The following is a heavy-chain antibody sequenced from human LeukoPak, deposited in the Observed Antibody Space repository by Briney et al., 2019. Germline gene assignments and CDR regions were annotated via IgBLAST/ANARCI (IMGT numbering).Heavy chain of an antibody. Sequence: PGGSLRLSCAASGFTFSSYGMHWVRQAPGKGLEWVAVISYDGSNKYYADSVKGRFTISRDNSKNTLYLQMNSPRAEDTAVYYCAKDSGYSSGWPPAEYFQHWGQGTLVTVSS. CDR2: ISYDGSNK. CDR3: AKDSGYSSGWPPAEYFQH. CDR1: GFTFSSYG. V-gene: IGHV3-30*18. J-gene: IGHJ1*01. D-gene: IGHD6-19*01.